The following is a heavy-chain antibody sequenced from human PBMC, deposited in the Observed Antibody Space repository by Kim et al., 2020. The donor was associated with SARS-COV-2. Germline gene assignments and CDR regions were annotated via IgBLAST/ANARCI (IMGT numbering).Heavy chain of an antibody. Sequence: VKGRFTISRDNAKNSLYLQMNRLRAEDTAVYYCASYLVAAAGVHLHYFDYWGQGTLVTVSS. CDR3: ASYLVAAAGVHLHYFDY. D-gene: IGHD6-13*01. J-gene: IGHJ4*02. V-gene: IGHV3-48*03.